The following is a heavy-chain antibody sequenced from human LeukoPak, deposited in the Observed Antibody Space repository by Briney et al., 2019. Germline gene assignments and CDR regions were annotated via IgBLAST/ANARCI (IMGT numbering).Heavy chain of an antibody. CDR1: GGSISSSSYY. Sequence: PSETLSLTCTVSGGSISSSSYYWGWIRQPPGKGLEWIGYIYYSGSTNYNPSLKSRVTISVDTSKNQFSLKLSSVTAADTAVYYCARAIISDVLDYWGQGTLVTVSS. CDR3: ARAIISDVLDY. D-gene: IGHD2-2*01. J-gene: IGHJ4*02. V-gene: IGHV4-61*05. CDR2: IYYSGST.